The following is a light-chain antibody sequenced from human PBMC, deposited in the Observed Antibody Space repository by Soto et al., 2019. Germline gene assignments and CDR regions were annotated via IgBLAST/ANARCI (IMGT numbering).Light chain of an antibody. CDR2: EVN. J-gene: IGLJ2*01. CDR1: SSDVGGYNY. V-gene: IGLV2-14*01. CDR3: NSYTSSSTRV. Sequence: QSVLTQPASVSGSPGQSITMSCTGTSSDVGGYNYVSWYQQHPGKAPKLLIYEVNNRPSGVSNRFSGSKSGNTASLTISGLQAEDEADYYCNSYTSSSTRVFGGGTKLTVL.